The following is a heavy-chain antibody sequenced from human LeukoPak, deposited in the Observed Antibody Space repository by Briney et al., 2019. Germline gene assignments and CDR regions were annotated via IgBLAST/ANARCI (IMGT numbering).Heavy chain of an antibody. V-gene: IGHV4-4*09. Sequence: PSETLSLTCTVSGGSISSYYWSWIRQPPGKGLEWIGYIYTSGSTNYNPPLKSRVTISVDTSKNQFSLKLSSVTAADTAVYYCASHFSPPAGGYYMDVWGKGTTVTVSS. J-gene: IGHJ6*03. CDR3: ASHFSPPAGGYYMDV. D-gene: IGHD4-23*01. CDR1: GGSISSYY. CDR2: IYTSGST.